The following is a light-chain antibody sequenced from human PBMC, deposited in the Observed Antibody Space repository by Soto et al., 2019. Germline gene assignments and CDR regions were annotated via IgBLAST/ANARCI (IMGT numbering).Light chain of an antibody. CDR1: QSIRSY. V-gene: IGKV1-39*01. CDR3: QQSYNTPRT. CDR2: AAF. Sequence: DLQMTQSPSSLSASVGDRVTITCRASQSIRSYVNWYQQKPGTAPKLLIYAAFRLQSGVPSRFSGSASGTDFSLTISSLQPEDFATYYCQQSYNTPRTFGQGTKVEVK. J-gene: IGKJ1*01.